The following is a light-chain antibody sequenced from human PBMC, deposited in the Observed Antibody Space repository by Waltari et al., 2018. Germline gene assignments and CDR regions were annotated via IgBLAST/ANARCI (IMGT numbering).Light chain of an antibody. J-gene: IGLJ2*01. CDR2: DVS. CDR1: SRDVGGYNY. V-gene: IGLV2-14*01. CDR3: SSYTSSSTVV. Sequence: QSALTQPASVSGSPGQSITISCTGTSRDVGGYNYVSWYQQHPGKAPKLMIYDVSKRPSGVSNRVSGSKSGNTASLTISGLQAEDEADYYCSSYTSSSTVVFGGGTKLTVL.